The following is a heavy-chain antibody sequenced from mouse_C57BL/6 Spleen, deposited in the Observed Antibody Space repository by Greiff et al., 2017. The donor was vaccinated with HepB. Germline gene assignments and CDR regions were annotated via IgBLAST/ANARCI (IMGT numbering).Heavy chain of an antibody. CDR3: TRISQLGRAWFAY. CDR1: GYTFTDYE. D-gene: IGHD4-1*02. J-gene: IGHJ3*01. Sequence: VQLQQSGAELVRPGASVTLSCKASGYTFTDYEMHWVKQTPVHGLEWIGAIDPETGGTAYNQKFKGKAILTADKSSSTAYMELRSLTSEDSAVYYCTRISQLGRAWFAYWGQGTLVTVSA. V-gene: IGHV1-15*01. CDR2: IDPETGGT.